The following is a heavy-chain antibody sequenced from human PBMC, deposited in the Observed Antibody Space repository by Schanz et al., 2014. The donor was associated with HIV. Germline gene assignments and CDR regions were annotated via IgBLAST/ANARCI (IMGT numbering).Heavy chain of an antibody. CDR3: ARGEVATIEDKRGDYYYYYTMDV. Sequence: QVKLVQSGAEVKRPGSTVKVSCTASGGTLISTYGFSWARQAPGQGLEWMGGIIPIFGTANYAQKFQDRVTIAADEPTSTAYMVLRGLRSEDTAVYYCARGEVATIEDKRGDYYYYYTMDVLGQGNTVTVSS. J-gene: IGHJ6*02. V-gene: IGHV1-69*01. CDR1: GGTLISTYG. CDR2: IIPIFGTA. D-gene: IGHD5-12*01.